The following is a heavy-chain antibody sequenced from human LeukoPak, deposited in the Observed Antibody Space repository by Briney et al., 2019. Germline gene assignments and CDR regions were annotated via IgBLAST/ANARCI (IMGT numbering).Heavy chain of an antibody. D-gene: IGHD6-19*01. J-gene: IGHJ4*02. Sequence: SETLSLTCTVSGGPLSSGTYFLNWIRQPPGKGLEWIGYFDYNGRTNYSPSLKSRVTISIDTSKNQFSLKVRSVTAADTAVYYCARGIGWLTDHWGQGTLVTVSS. CDR1: GGPLSSGTYF. V-gene: IGHV4-61*01. CDR3: ARGIGWLTDH. CDR2: FDYNGRT.